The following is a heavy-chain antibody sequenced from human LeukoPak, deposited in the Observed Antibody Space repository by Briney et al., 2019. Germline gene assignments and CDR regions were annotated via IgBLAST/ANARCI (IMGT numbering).Heavy chain of an antibody. D-gene: IGHD3-10*01. CDR2: IYYSGST. CDR1: GVSISSYY. Sequence: SETLSLTCTVSGVSISSYYWSWIRQPPGKGLEWIGYIYYSGSTNYNPSLKSRVTISVDTSKNQFSLKLSSVTAADTAVYYCARRSYYGHRFDPWGQGTLVTVSS. J-gene: IGHJ5*02. V-gene: IGHV4-59*01. CDR3: ARRSYYGHRFDP.